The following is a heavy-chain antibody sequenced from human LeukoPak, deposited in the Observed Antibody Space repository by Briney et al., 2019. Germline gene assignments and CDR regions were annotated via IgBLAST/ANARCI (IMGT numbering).Heavy chain of an antibody. J-gene: IGHJ6*02. CDR1: GFTFSDFY. CDR2: ISPSSSYT. CDR3: ARGHYGMDV. V-gene: IGHV3-11*05. Sequence: GGSLRLSCAASGFTFSDFYTTWIRQAPGKGLEWVSYISPSSSYTNYADSVKGRFTISRDNAKNSLYLQMNSLRVEDTAVYYCARGHYGMDVWGQGTTVTVSS.